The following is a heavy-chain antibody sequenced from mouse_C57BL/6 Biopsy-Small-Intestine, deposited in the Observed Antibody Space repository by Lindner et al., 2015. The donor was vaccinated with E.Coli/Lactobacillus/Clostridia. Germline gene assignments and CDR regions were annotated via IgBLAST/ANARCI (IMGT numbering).Heavy chain of an antibody. D-gene: IGHD3-3*01. CDR3: ARPGLTYQAWFAY. CDR2: ISSGSSTI. V-gene: IGHV5-17*01. CDR1: GFTFSDYG. Sequence: VQLQESGGGLVKPGGSLKLSCAASGFTFSDYGMHWVRQAPEKGLEWVAYISSGSSTIYYADTVKGRFTISRDNAKNTLFLQMTSLRSEDTAMYYCARPGLTYQAWFAYWGQGTLVTVSA. J-gene: IGHJ3*01.